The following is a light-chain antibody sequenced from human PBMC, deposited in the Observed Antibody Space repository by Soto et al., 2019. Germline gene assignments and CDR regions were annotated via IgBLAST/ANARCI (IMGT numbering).Light chain of an antibody. CDR3: QQYNTWPLT. Sequence: EIVMTQSPATLSVSPGERATLSCRASQSLTRDLAWYQQKPGQAPRLLIYGVSTRATGTPARFSGSGSGTDFTLTISSLQSEDFAVYYCQQYNTWPLTFGPGTKVDIK. CDR2: GVS. CDR1: QSLTRD. V-gene: IGKV3-15*01. J-gene: IGKJ3*01.